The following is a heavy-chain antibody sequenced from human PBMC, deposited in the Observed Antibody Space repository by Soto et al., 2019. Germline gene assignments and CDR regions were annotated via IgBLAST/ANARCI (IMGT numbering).Heavy chain of an antibody. CDR3: ARHQSIVVVTAARAFDI. Sequence: SETLSLTCTFSGYSVNSATYYWSWIRQPPGKGLEWIGYIYHSGSTYYNPSLKSRVTISVDRSKNQFSLKLSSVTAADTAVYYCARHQSIVVVTAARAFDIWGQGTMVTVSS. V-gene: IGHV4-30-2*01. D-gene: IGHD2-15*01. J-gene: IGHJ3*02. CDR1: GYSVNSATYY. CDR2: IYHSGST.